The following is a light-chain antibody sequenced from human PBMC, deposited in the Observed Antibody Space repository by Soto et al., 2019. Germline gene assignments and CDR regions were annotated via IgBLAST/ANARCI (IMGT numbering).Light chain of an antibody. J-gene: IGLJ7*01. CDR2: DVT. Sequence: QAVVTQPASVSGTPGQSITIACTGTSSDVGGYNFVSWYQQHPGKAPKLMIYDVTIRPSGVSSRFSGSKSGNTASLTISGLQAEDEADYYCSSYTSSSTLVFGTGTQLTVL. CDR3: SSYTSSSTLV. V-gene: IGLV2-14*01. CDR1: SSDVGGYNF.